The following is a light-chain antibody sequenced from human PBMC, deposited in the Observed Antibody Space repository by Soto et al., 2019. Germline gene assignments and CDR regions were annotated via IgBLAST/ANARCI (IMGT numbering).Light chain of an antibody. CDR1: QSVSSY. Sequence: EIVLAQSPGSLSLSPGEGATLSWSASQSVSSYLAWYQQKPGQAPRLLIYGASSRATGIPDRLSGSGSGTDFTLTISRLEPEDFAVYYCQQHGSSPRITFGQGTRLEIK. CDR2: GAS. CDR3: QQHGSSPRIT. V-gene: IGKV3-20*01. J-gene: IGKJ5*01.